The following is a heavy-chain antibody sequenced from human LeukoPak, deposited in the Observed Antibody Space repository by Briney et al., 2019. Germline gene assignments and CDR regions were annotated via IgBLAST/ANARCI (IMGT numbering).Heavy chain of an antibody. CDR1: GFTFSSYA. Sequence: PGGSLRLSCAASGFTFSSYAMSWVRQAPGEGLEWVSAISGRGGSTYYAASVKGRFTITRDNSKNTLYLQMNSLRAEDTAVYYCAKDHGYMITFGGVIGTFDYWGQGTLVTVSS. D-gene: IGHD3-16*02. V-gene: IGHV3-23*01. J-gene: IGHJ4*02. CDR3: AKDHGYMITFGGVIGTFDY. CDR2: ISGRGGST.